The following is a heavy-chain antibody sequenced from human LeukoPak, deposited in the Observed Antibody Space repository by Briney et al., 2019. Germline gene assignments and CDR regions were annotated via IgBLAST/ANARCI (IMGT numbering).Heavy chain of an antibody. CDR1: GGSISSGGYS. V-gene: IGHV4-30-2*01. D-gene: IGHD1/OR15-1a*01. CDR3: ARVKAHRTFDY. Sequence: PSQTLSLTCAASGGSISSGGYSWSWIRQPPGKGLEWIGYIYHSGSTYYNPSLKSRVTISVDRSKNQFSLKLSSVTAADTAVYYCARVKAHRTFDYWGQGTLVTVSS. CDR2: IYHSGST. J-gene: IGHJ4*02.